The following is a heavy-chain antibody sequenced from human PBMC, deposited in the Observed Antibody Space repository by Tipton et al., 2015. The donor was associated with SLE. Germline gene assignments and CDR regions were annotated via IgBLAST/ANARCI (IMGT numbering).Heavy chain of an antibody. Sequence: TLSLTCIVSGDPISSSSYYWGWIRQPPGKGLEWVGTVYYTGNTFYNPSLKSRVTISADTSSNHFSLKLNSVTAADTAVYYCARDLPVVYSGTYWTGPFDIWGQGRMVIVSS. D-gene: IGHD1-26*01. CDR3: ARDLPVVYSGTYWTGPFDI. V-gene: IGHV4-39*02. CDR2: VYYTGNT. CDR1: GDPISSSSYY. J-gene: IGHJ3*02.